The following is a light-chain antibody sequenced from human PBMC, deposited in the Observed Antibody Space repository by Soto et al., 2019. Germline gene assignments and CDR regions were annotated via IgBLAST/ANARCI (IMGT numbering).Light chain of an antibody. J-gene: IGLJ3*02. V-gene: IGLV7-46*01. CDR3: SLAYGDNRV. Sequence: QAVVTQEPSLTVSPGGTVTLTCGSSTGAVTSGHYPYWFQQKPGQAPRTLIYDTNNKHSWTPARFSGSLLGGKAALTLSGAQPDDEADYYCSLAYGDNRVFGGGTKLTVL. CDR2: DTN. CDR1: TGAVTSGHY.